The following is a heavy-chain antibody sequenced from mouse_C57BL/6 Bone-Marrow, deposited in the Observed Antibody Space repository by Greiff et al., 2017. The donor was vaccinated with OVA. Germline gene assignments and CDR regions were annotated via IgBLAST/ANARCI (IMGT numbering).Heavy chain of an antibody. CDR1: GYAFSSSW. CDR2: IYPGDGDT. V-gene: IGHV1-82*01. CDR3: ARRRSYYYAMDY. J-gene: IGHJ4*01. Sequence: VKLQESGPELVKPGASVKISCKASGYAFSSSWMNWVKQRPGKGLEWIGRIYPGDGDTNYNGKFKGKATLTADKSSSTAYMQLSSLTSEDSAVYFCARRRSYYYAMDYWGQGTSVTVSS.